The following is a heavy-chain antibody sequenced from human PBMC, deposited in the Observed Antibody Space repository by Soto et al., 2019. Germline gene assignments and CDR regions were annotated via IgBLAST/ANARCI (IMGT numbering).Heavy chain of an antibody. J-gene: IGHJ4*02. CDR3: ARDYYYDSVVEY. CDR2: INGDGSNT. V-gene: IGHV3-74*01. D-gene: IGHD3-22*01. Sequence: GGSLRLSCAASAFTFKNHWMHWVRQAPGKGLVWVSGINGDGSNTSYADAVKGRFTISRDNSKNTLYLQMNSLRAEDTAVYYCARDYYYDSVVEYWGQGTLVTVSS. CDR1: AFTFKNHW.